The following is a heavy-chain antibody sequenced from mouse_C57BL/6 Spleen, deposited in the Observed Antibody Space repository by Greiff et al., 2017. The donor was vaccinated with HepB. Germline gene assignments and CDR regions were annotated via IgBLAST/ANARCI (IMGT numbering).Heavy chain of an antibody. D-gene: IGHD2-2*01. CDR1: GYTFTSYW. V-gene: IGHV1-64*01. CDR2: IHTNSGST. J-gene: IGHJ2*01. Sequence: QVQLQQPGAELVKPGASVKLSCKASGYTFTSYWMHWVKQRPGQGLEWIGMIHTNSGSTNYNEKFKSKATLTVDKSSSTAYMQLSSLTSEDSAVYYCAREGNICYGYDEWVYWGQGTTLTVSS. CDR3: AREGNICYGYDEWVY.